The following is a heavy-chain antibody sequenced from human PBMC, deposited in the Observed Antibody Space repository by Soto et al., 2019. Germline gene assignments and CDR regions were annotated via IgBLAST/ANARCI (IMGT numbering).Heavy chain of an antibody. J-gene: IGHJ4*02. Sequence: GGSLRLSCAASGFTFSDYYMSWIRQAPGKGLEWVSAISSSGGSTYYADSVKGRFTISRDNSKNTLYLQMNSLRAEDTAVYYYAKTPATRHFDYWGQGTLVTVSS. CDR2: ISSSGGST. CDR1: GFTFSDYY. D-gene: IGHD2-15*01. V-gene: IGHV3-23*01. CDR3: AKTPATRHFDY.